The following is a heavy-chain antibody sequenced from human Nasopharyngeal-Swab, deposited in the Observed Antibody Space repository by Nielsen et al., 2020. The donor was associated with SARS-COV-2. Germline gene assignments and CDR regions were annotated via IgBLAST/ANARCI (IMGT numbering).Heavy chain of an antibody. J-gene: IGHJ4*02. CDR1: GFTFDDYG. Sequence: SLKISCAASGFTFDDYGMHWVRQAPGKGLEWVSGISWDGLTIGYADSVKGRFTISRDNAKNSLYLQMNSLRVGDMAFYYCAKATNARYDFWSGSFDYWGQGTLVTVSS. D-gene: IGHD3-3*01. V-gene: IGHV3-9*03. CDR2: ISWDGLTI. CDR3: AKATNARYDFWSGSFDY.